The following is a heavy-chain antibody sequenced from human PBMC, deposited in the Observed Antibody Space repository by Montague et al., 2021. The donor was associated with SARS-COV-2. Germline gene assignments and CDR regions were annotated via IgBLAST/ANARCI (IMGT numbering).Heavy chain of an antibody. CDR3: ARGALWVVVVITAPLNFDY. D-gene: IGHD3-22*01. CDR1: GFTFSRYE. CDR2: ISSSGSTI. V-gene: IGHV3-48*03. Sequence: SLSLSCSASGFTFSRYEMNWVRQAPGKGLEWVSYISSSGSTIYYADSVKGRFTISRDNAKNSLYLQMNSLRAEDTAVYYCARGALWVVVVITAPLNFDYWGQGTLVTVSS. J-gene: IGHJ4*02.